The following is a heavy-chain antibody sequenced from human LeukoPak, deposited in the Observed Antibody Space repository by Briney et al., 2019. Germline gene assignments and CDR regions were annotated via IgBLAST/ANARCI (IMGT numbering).Heavy chain of an antibody. V-gene: IGHV1-69*13. CDR2: IIPIFGTA. Sequence: ASVTVSCKASGGTFSSYAISWVRQAPGQGLEWMGGIIPIFGTASYAQKFQGRVTITADESTSPAYMELSSLSSEHTAVYYCARRNYDSSGYYYGYWGQGTLVTVSS. D-gene: IGHD3-22*01. CDR1: GGTFSSYA. J-gene: IGHJ4*02. CDR3: ARRNYDSSGYYYGY.